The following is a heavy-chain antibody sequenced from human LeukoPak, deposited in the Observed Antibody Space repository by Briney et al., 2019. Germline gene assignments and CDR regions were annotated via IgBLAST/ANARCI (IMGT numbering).Heavy chain of an antibody. CDR1: GFTFSRFY. CDR3: VRGDRRDY. D-gene: IGHD3-22*01. J-gene: IGHJ4*02. CDR2: ISGSSSLI. Sequence: GGSLRLSCAASGFTFSRFYMTWVRQAPGKGLEYLASISGSSSLIYYADSVKGRFTISRDNAMNSVYLQMNALRVDDTAVYFCVRGDRRDYWGQGTLVTVSS. V-gene: IGHV3-21*06.